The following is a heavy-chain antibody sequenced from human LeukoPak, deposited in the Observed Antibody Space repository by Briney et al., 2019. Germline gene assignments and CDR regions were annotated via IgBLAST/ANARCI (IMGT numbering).Heavy chain of an antibody. D-gene: IGHD6-13*01. Sequence: GASVKVSCKASGYTFTSYGISWVRQAPGQGLEWMAWISGYNGNTNYAQKLQGRVTMTTDTSTGTAYMGLRSLRAEDTAVYYCARDIAAADWEAFDIWGQGTMVTVSS. CDR1: GYTFTSYG. CDR2: ISGYNGNT. CDR3: ARDIAAADWEAFDI. V-gene: IGHV1-18*01. J-gene: IGHJ3*02.